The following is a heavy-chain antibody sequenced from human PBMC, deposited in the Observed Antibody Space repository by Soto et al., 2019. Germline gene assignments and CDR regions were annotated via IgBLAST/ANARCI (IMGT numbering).Heavy chain of an antibody. CDR2: IYDSGST. CDR3: ANAHFGNDNWFHP. Sequence: SETLSLTCTVSGGSIGSGAYYWTWIRQHPGKGLEWIGYIYDSGSTYYNPSLESRVIMSLDTSKNQFSLKLTSVTAADTPVYYCANAHFGNDNWFHPWGQGTLVPV. CDR1: GGSIGSGAYY. D-gene: IGHD2-8*01. V-gene: IGHV4-31*03. J-gene: IGHJ5*02.